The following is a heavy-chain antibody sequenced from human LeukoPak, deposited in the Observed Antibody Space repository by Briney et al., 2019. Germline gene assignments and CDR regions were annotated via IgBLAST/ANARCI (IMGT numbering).Heavy chain of an antibody. V-gene: IGHV1-46*01. Sequence: ASVKVSFKPSGYIFTTYDLHWVRQAPGQGLEWMGIINPSGGSTSYAQKFQGRVTMTRDTSTSTVYMELSSLRSEDTAVYYCARAGDGYDYWGQGTLVTVSS. CDR1: GYIFTTYD. J-gene: IGHJ4*02. CDR2: INPSGGST. D-gene: IGHD5-24*01. CDR3: ARAGDGYDY.